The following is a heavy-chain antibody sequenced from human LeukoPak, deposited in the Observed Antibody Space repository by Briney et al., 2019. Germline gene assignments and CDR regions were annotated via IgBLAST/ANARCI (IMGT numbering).Heavy chain of an antibody. Sequence: GGSLRLSCAASGFTFSSYAMSWVRQAPGKGLEWVSAISGSGGSTYYADSVKGRFTISRDNSKNTLYLQMNSLRAEDTAVYYCARILRITIFGVVEYYFDYWGQGTLVTVSS. CDR3: ARILRITIFGVVEYYFDY. CDR2: ISGSGGST. J-gene: IGHJ4*02. CDR1: GFTFSSYA. D-gene: IGHD3-3*01. V-gene: IGHV3-23*01.